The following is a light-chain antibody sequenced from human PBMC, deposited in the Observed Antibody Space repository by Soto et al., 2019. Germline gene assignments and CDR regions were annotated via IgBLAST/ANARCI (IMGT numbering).Light chain of an antibody. CDR1: SADVGGYDF. CDR3: AAWDDSLSGAV. J-gene: IGLJ7*01. Sequence: QSVLTQPRSVSGSPGQSVTILCTGTSADVGGYDFVSWYQQLPGKAPKLMIYDVTKRPSGVPDRFSGSKSGNTASLSISGLRAEDEADYYCAAWDDSLSGAVFGGGTQLTVL. CDR2: DVT. V-gene: IGLV2-11*01.